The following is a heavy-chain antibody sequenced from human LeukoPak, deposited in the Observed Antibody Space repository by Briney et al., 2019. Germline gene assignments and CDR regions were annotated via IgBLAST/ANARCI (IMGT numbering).Heavy chain of an antibody. D-gene: IGHD3-22*01. CDR2: IWYDGSNK. V-gene: IGHV3-30*02. CDR3: AKASYYDSGQANAFDI. CDR1: GFTFSSYG. Sequence: GGSLRLSCAASGFTFSSYGMHWVRQAPGKGLEWVAVIWYDGSNKYYADSVKGRFTISRDNSKNTLYLQMNSLRAEDTAVYYCAKASYYDSGQANAFDIWGQGTMVTVSS. J-gene: IGHJ3*02.